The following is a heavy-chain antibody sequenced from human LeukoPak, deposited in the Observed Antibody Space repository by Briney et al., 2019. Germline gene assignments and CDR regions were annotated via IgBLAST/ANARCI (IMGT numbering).Heavy chain of an antibody. CDR1: GYTFTSYY. J-gene: IGHJ4*02. V-gene: IGHV1-69*13. CDR2: IIPIFGTA. CDR3: ARGPPILR. D-gene: IGHD4-17*01. Sequence: ASVKVSCKASGYTFTSYYMHWVRQAPGQGLEWMGGIIPIFGTANYAQKFQGRVTITADESTSTAYMELSSLRSEDTAVYYCARGPPILRWGQGSLVSVSS.